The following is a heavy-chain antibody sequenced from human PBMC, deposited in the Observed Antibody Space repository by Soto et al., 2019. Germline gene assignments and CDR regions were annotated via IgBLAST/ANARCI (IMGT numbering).Heavy chain of an antibody. D-gene: IGHD3-22*01. J-gene: IGHJ6*03. V-gene: IGHV4-59*08. Sequence: QVQLQEPGPGLVKPSETLSLTCTVSGASISSHYWSWIRQAPGKGLERIANINYNGKTNYNPSLKIRVTISVDTSKNQFSLTVISVTAAHTAVYYCASGGSIVVATRRLMDVWGRGTTVTVSS. CDR1: GASISSHY. CDR2: INYNGKT. CDR3: ASGGSIVVATRRLMDV.